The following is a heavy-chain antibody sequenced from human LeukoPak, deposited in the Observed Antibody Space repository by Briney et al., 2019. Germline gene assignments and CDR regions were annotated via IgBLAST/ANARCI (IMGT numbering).Heavy chain of an antibody. Sequence: PGGSLRLSCVGSGFTFRSHAMSWVRQAPEKGLEFVSGIYENGGTTYYADSVKGRFSISRDNSKNTLYLQMDSLRGEDTAVYYCAKGIAVAGNSQYFDYWGQGTLVIVSS. CDR1: GFTFRSHA. CDR3: AKGIAVAGNSQYFDY. J-gene: IGHJ4*02. D-gene: IGHD6-19*01. CDR2: IYENGGTT. V-gene: IGHV3-23*01.